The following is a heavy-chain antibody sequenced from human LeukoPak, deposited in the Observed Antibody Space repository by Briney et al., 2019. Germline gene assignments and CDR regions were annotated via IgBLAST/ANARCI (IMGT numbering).Heavy chain of an antibody. J-gene: IGHJ4*02. Sequence: SETLSLTCTVSGGSITNYYWSWIRQPAGKGLEWIGRIFSSGTTIYHPSLKSRVTMSVDKSKNHFSLKLTSVTAADTAVYYCARGRAVTTGDDYWGQGTLVTVSS. CDR2: IFSSGTT. CDR1: GGSITNYY. CDR3: ARGRAVTTGDDY. V-gene: IGHV4-4*07. D-gene: IGHD4-17*01.